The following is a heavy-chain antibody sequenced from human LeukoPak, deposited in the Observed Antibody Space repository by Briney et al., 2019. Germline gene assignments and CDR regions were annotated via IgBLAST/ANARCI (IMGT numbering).Heavy chain of an antibody. J-gene: IGHJ4*02. D-gene: IGHD6-25*01. V-gene: IGHV3-7*01. CDR1: GFTVSSNY. CDR3: ARAFYSSADY. Sequence: GGSLRLSCAASGFTVSSNYMSWVRQAPGKGLEWVANINQDGSEKYYVDSVKGRFTVSRDNAKISLYLQMNSLRAEDTAIYYCARAFYSSADYWGQGTLVAVSS. CDR2: INQDGSEK.